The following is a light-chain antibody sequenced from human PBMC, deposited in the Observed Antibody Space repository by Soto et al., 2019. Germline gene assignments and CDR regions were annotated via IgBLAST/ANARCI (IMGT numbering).Light chain of an antibody. V-gene: IGLV2-14*03. CDR3: SSYTSSSTLV. CDR2: DVS. Sequence: QSVLTQPASVSGSPGQSLTISCTGTSSDVGGYNYVSWYQQHPGKVPKLMIYDVSNRPSGVSNRFSGSKSGNTASLTISGLQAEDEADYYCSSYTSSSTLVFGGGTKLTVL. J-gene: IGLJ2*01. CDR1: SSDVGGYNY.